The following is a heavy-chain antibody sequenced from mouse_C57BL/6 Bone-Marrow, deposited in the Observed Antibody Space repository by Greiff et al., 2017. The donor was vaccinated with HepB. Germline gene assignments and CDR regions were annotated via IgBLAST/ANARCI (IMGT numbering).Heavy chain of an antibody. CDR2: ISNDGSN. V-gene: IGHV3-6*01. J-gene: IGHJ3*01. CDR3: ARDDYGQLRIAY. CDR1: GYSFTSGYY. Sequence: DVQLLESGPGLVKPSQSLSLTCSVTGYSFTSGYYWNWIRQFPVNKLECMGYISNDGSNNYNPSLKNRISITLDTSKNQFFLKLNSVTTEDTATDYYARDDYGQLRIAYWGQGTLVTVSA. D-gene: IGHD1-1*02.